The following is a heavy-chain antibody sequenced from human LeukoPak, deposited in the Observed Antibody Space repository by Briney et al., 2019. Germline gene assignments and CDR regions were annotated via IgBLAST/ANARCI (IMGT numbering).Heavy chain of an antibody. CDR2: INQTGNT. CDR3: ARVRHDPLEYGYYMDV. Sequence: SETLSLTCAVDGGSFSGFYWTGIRQTPAKRLEWIGEINQTGNTNYNPSLTDYNPSFKPRVTISVDSSKSQLSLKVNSVTAADTGIYYCARVRHDPLEYGYYMDVWGTGTPVAVSS. CDR1: GGSFSGFY. D-gene: IGHD3-3*01. V-gene: IGHV4-34*01. J-gene: IGHJ6*03.